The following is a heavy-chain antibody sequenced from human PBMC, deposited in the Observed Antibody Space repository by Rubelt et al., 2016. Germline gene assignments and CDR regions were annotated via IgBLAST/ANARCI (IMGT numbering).Heavy chain of an antibody. J-gene: IGHJ4*02. CDR3: ARSFTTTTAPLDY. Sequence: QLQLQESGPGLVKPSETLSLTCTVSGGSISSSSYYWGWIRQPPGKGLEWIGSIYSSGSTYYNPSLKSRVARSVDTSKNQFSLKLSSVTAADTAVYYCARSFTTTTAPLDYWGQGTLVTVSS. V-gene: IGHV4-39*07. D-gene: IGHD1-1*01. CDR1: GGSISSSSYY. CDR2: IYSSGST.